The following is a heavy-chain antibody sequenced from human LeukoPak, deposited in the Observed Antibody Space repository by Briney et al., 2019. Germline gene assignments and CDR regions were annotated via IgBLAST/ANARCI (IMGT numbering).Heavy chain of an antibody. CDR1: GFTFNYYA. CDR2: ITTSGAST. V-gene: IGHV3-23*01. Sequence: GGSLRLSCASSGFTFNYYAMTWVRQAPGKGLEWVSSITTSGASTYYADSVKGRFTISRDNSKNSLYLQMTSLRAEDTAVYYCARDYPTSRIVTLFDYWGQGTLVTVSS. J-gene: IGHJ4*02. CDR3: ARDYPTSRIVTLFDY. D-gene: IGHD2/OR15-2a*01.